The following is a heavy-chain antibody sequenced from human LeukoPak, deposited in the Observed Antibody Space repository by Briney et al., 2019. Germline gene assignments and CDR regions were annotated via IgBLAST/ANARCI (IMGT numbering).Heavy chain of an antibody. J-gene: IGHJ6*03. V-gene: IGHV3-48*01. D-gene: IGHD3-3*01. CDR2: ISSSSTI. CDR3: AREYYDFWSGYLYYYYMDV. Sequence: PGGSLRLSCAASGFTFSSYSMNWVRQAPGKGLEWVSYISSSSTIYYADSVKGRFTISRDNAKNSLYLQMNSLRAEDTAVYYCAREYYDFWSGYLYYYYMDVWGKGTTVTVPS. CDR1: GFTFSSYS.